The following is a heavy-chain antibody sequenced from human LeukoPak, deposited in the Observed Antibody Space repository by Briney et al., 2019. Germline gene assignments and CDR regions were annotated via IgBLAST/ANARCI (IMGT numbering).Heavy chain of an antibody. Sequence: GGSLRLSCAASGFTSSSYEMNWGRQAPGKGLEWVSYISSSGSTIYYADSVKGRFTISRDNANNSLYLQMNSLRAEDTAVYYCAELGITMIGGVWGKGTTVTISS. CDR2: ISSSGSTI. CDR1: GFTSSSYE. V-gene: IGHV3-48*03. J-gene: IGHJ6*04. D-gene: IGHD3-10*02. CDR3: AELGITMIGGV.